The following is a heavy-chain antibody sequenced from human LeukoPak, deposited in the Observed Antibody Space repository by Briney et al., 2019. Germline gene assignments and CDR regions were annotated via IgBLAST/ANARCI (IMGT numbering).Heavy chain of an antibody. V-gene: IGHV5-51*01. Sequence: GESLKISCNTSGYSFPNYWIGWVRRLPGKGLEWMGIIYPGDSDTRYSPSFQGQVTISADDSISSAYLQWSGLKASDTAMYYCARVNYYASGTAHIDYWGQGTLVTVSS. D-gene: IGHD3-10*01. CDR1: GYSFPNYW. CDR2: IYPGDSDT. CDR3: ARVNYYASGTAHIDY. J-gene: IGHJ4*02.